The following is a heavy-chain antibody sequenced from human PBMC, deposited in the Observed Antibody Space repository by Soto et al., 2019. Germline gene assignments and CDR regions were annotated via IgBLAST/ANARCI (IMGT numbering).Heavy chain of an antibody. CDR1: ELPFSHYW. CDR2: ISPDGSVR. V-gene: IGHV3-7*05. J-gene: IGHJ4*02. CDR3: LAWGTVTH. D-gene: IGHD3-16*01. Sequence: EVHLVESGGGLVQPGGSLRLSCAASELPFSHYWMNWVRQAPGEGLEWVANISPDGSVRRCVDSLEGRFSVSRDNARNILYLQMNSLTADDTAVYYCLAWGTVTHWGRGTLVTVSS.